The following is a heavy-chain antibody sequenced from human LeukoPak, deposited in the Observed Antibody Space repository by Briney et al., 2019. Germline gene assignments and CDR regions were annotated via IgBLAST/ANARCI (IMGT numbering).Heavy chain of an antibody. CDR1: GFTFSSYS. CDR2: ISSSSSTI. V-gene: IGHV3-48*01. CDR3: ARDEYGDIVVTGDYFDY. Sequence: GGSLRLSCAASGFTFSSYSMTWVRQAPGQGLEWVSYISSSSSTINYADSVKCRFTITRDNSKNTLYMQMSSLRAEDTAVYYCARDEYGDIVVTGDYFDYWGQGTLVTVSS. D-gene: IGHD5-12*01. J-gene: IGHJ4*02.